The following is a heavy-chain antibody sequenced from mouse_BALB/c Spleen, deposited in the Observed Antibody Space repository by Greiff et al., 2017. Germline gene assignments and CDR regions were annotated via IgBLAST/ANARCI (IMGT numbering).Heavy chain of an antibody. J-gene: IGHJ2*01. D-gene: IGHD2-10*01. Sequence: EVKLMESGAELVRPGALVKLSCKASGFNIKDYYMHWVKQRPEQGLEWIGWIDPENGNTIYDPKFQGKASITADTSSNTAYLQLSSLTSEDTAVYYCATPSYGNFDYWGQGTTLTVSS. V-gene: IGHV14-1*02. CDR1: GFNIKDYY. CDR2: IDPENGNT. CDR3: ATPSYGNFDY.